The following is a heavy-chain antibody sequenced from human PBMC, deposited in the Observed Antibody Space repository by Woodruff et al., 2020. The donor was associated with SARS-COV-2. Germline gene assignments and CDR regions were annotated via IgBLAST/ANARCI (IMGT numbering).Heavy chain of an antibody. CDR2: ISGSGGST. J-gene: IGHJ4*02. Sequence: AISGSGGSTYNADSVKGRFTISRDNSKSTLYLQMNSLRAEDTAVYYCAKDSWVAATFTIDYWGQGTLV. V-gene: IGHV3-23*01. CDR3: AKDSWVAATFTIDY. D-gene: IGHD2-15*01.